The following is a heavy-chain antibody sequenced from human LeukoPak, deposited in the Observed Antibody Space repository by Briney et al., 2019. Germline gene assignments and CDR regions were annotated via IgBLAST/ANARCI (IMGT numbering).Heavy chain of an antibody. CDR1: GFTFSRAC. CDR2: YKSKTDGGTR. J-gene: IGHJ4*02. Sequence: GGSLRLSCAASGFTFSRACMSWVRQAPGKGLEWVGRYKSKTDGGTRDYAAPVEGRFSISRDDSKNTLYLQMNNLRTDATAVYYCATERSPSSWFFDYWGQGTLVTVSS. CDR3: ATERSPSSWFFDY. V-gene: IGHV3-15*01. D-gene: IGHD6-13*01.